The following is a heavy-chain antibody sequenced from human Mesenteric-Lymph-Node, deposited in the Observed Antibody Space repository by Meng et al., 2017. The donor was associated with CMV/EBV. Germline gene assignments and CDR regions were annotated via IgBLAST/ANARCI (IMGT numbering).Heavy chain of an antibody. V-gene: IGHV3-21*01. CDR1: GFTFSSYS. J-gene: IGHJ6*02. Sequence: GGSLRLSCAASGFTFSSYSMNWVRQAPGKGLEWVSSISGSSTYIYYADSVKGRFTISRDSVKESLLLQMNGLRAEDTCVYYCARDHRGDTARGDSMDIWGQGTTVTVSS. CDR3: ARDHRGDTARGDSMDI. D-gene: IGHD5-18*01. CDR2: ISGSSTYI.